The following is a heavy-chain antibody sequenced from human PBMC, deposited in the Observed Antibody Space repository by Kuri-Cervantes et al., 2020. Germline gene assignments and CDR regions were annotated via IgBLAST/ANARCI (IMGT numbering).Heavy chain of an antibody. V-gene: IGHV3-33*01. CDR3: ARMGAGYDFPIDAFDI. CDR1: GFTFSSYG. J-gene: IGHJ3*02. CDR2: IWYDGSNK. Sequence: GESLKISCAASGFTFSSYGMHWVRQAPGKGLEWVAVIWYDGSNKYYADSVKGRFTISRDNSKNTLYLQMNSLRAEDTAVYYCARMGAGYDFPIDAFDIWGQGTMVTVSS. D-gene: IGHD5-12*01.